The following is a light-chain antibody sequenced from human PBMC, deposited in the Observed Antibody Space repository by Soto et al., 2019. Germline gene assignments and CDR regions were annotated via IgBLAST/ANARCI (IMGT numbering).Light chain of an antibody. CDR1: SSDVGGYNF. CDR3: CSYACSYTLCV. Sequence: QSVLTQPRSVSGSPGQSVTISCTGTSSDVGGYNFVSWYQQYPGKAPKLIIYDVSKRPSGVPDRFSGSKSGNTASLTISGLQAEDEADYYCCSYACSYTLCVFGGGTKLTVL. CDR2: DVS. J-gene: IGLJ3*02. V-gene: IGLV2-11*01.